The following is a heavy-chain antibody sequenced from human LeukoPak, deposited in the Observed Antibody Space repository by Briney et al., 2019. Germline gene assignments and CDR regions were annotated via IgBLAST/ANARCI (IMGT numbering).Heavy chain of an antibody. V-gene: IGHV1-46*01. CDR2: INPSGGST. CDR3: ARDPPDYDILTGCFDY. CDR1: GYTFTSYY. D-gene: IGHD3-9*01. Sequence: ASVKVSCKASGYTFTSYYMHWVRQAPGQGLEWMGNINPSGGSTSYAQKFQGRVTMTRDTSTSTVYMELSSLRSEDTAVYYCARDPPDYDILTGCFDYWGQGTLVTVSS. J-gene: IGHJ4*02.